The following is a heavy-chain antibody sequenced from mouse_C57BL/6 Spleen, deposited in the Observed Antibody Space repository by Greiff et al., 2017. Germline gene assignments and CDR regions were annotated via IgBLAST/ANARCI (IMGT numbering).Heavy chain of an antibody. CDR2: IHPSDSDT. Sequence: QVHVKQPGAELVKPGASVKVSCKASGYTFTSYWMHWVKQRPGQGLEWIGRIHPSDSDTNYNQKFKGKATLTVDKSSSTAYMQLSSLTSEDSAVYYCAIPFYYYGSSLYYAMDYWGQGTSVTVSS. CDR1: GYTFTSYW. D-gene: IGHD1-1*01. CDR3: AIPFYYYGSSLYYAMDY. V-gene: IGHV1-74*01. J-gene: IGHJ4*01.